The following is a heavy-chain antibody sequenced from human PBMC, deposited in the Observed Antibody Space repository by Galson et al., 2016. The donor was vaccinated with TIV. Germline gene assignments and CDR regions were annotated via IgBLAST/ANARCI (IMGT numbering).Heavy chain of an antibody. CDR2: IEEDGSET. D-gene: IGHD3-16*02. Sequence: SLRLSCAASGFAFRSFWMSWVRQAPGKGLEWVANIEEDGSETYYVDSVKGRFTISRDNAKNSLHLQVNSLRAEDTAVYYCFIGHYSDSWGQGTLVTVSS. J-gene: IGHJ4*02. CDR1: GFAFRSFW. CDR3: FIGHYSDS. V-gene: IGHV3-7*01.